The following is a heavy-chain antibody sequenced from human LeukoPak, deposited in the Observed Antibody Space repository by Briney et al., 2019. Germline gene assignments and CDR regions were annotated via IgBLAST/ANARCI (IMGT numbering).Heavy chain of an antibody. CDR1: GFTFSSYW. J-gene: IGHJ4*02. CDR2: MNPDGSEI. Sequence: QPGGSLRLSCAASGFTFSSYWMTWVRHVPGKGLEWVATMNPDGSEIYYVGSVKGRFTMSRDNAKNSLYLQMNSLRAEDTAVYYCARGGNLENWGGGTLVTVSS. CDR3: ARGGNLEN. V-gene: IGHV3-7*01. D-gene: IGHD1-14*01.